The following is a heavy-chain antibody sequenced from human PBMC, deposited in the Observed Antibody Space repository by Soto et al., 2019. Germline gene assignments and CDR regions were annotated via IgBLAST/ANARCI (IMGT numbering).Heavy chain of an antibody. CDR1: GFTFSSYA. CDR2: ISYDGSNK. V-gene: IGHV3-30-3*01. Sequence: PGRSMRLSCAASGFTFSSYAMHWVRQAPGKGLEWVAVISYDGSNKYYADSVKGRFTISRDNSKNTLYLQMNSLRAEDTAVYYCARDRVAVAGGAFDIWGQGTMVTVSS. CDR3: ARDRVAVAGGAFDI. D-gene: IGHD6-19*01. J-gene: IGHJ3*02.